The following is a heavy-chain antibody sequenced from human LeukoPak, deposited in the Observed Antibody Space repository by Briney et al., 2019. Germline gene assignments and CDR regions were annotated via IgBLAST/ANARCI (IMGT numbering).Heavy chain of an antibody. J-gene: IGHJ4*02. CDR3: ARGGYYFDY. V-gene: IGHV3-74*01. Sequence: PGGSLRLSCAASGFTFSGYWMHWVRQAPGKGLVWVSRINSDGSSTNYADSVKGRFTISRDNAKNTLYLQMNSLRGEDTAVYYCARGGYYFDYWGQGTLVTVSS. D-gene: IGHD3-16*01. CDR2: INSDGSST. CDR1: GFTFSGYW.